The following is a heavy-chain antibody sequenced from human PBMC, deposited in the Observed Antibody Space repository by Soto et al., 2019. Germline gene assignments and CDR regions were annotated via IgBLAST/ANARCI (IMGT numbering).Heavy chain of an antibody. D-gene: IGHD1-26*01. V-gene: IGHV1-69*13. CDR2: IIPIFGTA. J-gene: IGHJ6*02. CDR3: AEREWELKDYYYGMDV. Sequence: GASVKVSCKASGGTFSSYAISWVRQAPGQGLEWMGGIIPIFGTANYAQKFQGRVTITADESTSTAYMELSSLRSEDTAVYYCAEREWELKDYYYGMDVWGQGTTVTVSS. CDR1: GGTFSSYA.